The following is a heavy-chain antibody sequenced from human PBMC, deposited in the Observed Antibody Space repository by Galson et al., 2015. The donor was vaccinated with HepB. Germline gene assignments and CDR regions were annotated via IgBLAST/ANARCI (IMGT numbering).Heavy chain of an antibody. CDR3: ARQLGITEFDL. V-gene: IGHV5-10-1*01. CDR2: IDPSDSYS. Sequence: QSGAEVKKPGESLRISCKGSGYRFTSYWISWVRQMPGKGLEWMGRIDPSDSYSYNSPSFQGHVTISVDKSISTAYLQWSSLKASDTAIYYCARQLGITEFDLWGQGTLVTVSS. CDR1: GYRFTSYW. J-gene: IGHJ5*02. D-gene: IGHD7-27*01.